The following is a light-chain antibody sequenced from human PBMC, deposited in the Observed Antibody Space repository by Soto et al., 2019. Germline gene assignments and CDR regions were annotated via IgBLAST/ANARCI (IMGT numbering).Light chain of an antibody. CDR2: EVT. CDR3: CSYAGNSEV. V-gene: IGLV2-23*02. J-gene: IGLJ1*01. Sequence: QSVLTQPASVSGSPGQSITIPCTGTSGDVGGYNLVSWYQQHPGKAPKLMIYEVTERPSGVSNRFSGPKSGNTASLTISGLQPDDEADYYCCSYAGNSEVFGTGTKVTVL. CDR1: SGDVGGYNL.